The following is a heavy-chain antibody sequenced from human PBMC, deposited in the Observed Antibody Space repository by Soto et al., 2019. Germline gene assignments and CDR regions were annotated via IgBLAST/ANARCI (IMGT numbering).Heavy chain of an antibody. V-gene: IGHV3-74*01. CDR2: SNPDGIGA. CDR3: VSESCRGGSCCFSWDH. Sequence: EVQLVETGGGLVQSGGSLRLSCTTSGFPFSSSWMHWVRQGPGKGLVWVARSNPDGIGAKYADSVRGRITISRDNAKEVLYLQMNNLRVDDTAVYFCVSESCRGGSCCFSWDHWGQVTRVTVSS. J-gene: IGHJ4*02. CDR1: GFPFSSSW. D-gene: IGHD2-15*01.